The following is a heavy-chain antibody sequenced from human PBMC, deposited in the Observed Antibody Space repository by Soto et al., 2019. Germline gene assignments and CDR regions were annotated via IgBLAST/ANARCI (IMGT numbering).Heavy chain of an antibody. Sequence: VQLVESGGGLVQPGGSLRLSCAASGFTVSSNYMSWVRQAPGKGLEWVSVIYSGGSTYYADSVKGRFTISRDNSKNTLYLQMNSLRAEDTAVYYCARDYYGDYAIKYFQHWGQGTLVTVSS. CDR3: ARDYYGDYAIKYFQH. V-gene: IGHV3-66*01. CDR1: GFTVSSNY. J-gene: IGHJ1*01. CDR2: IYSGGST. D-gene: IGHD4-17*01.